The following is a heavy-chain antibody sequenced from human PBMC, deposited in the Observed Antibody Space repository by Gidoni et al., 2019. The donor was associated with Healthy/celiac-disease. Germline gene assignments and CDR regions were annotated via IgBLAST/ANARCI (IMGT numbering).Heavy chain of an antibody. CDR3: AKEWALYYYYYGMDV. J-gene: IGHJ6*02. V-gene: IGHV3-23*01. CDR2: ISGSGGST. CDR1: GFTFSSYA. Sequence: EVQLLESGGGLVQPGGSLRLSFAASGFTFSSYAMSWVRQAPGKGLEWVSAISGSGGSTYYADYVKGRFTISRDNSKNTLYLQMNSLRAEDTAVYYCAKEWALYYYYYGMDVWGQGTTVTVSS.